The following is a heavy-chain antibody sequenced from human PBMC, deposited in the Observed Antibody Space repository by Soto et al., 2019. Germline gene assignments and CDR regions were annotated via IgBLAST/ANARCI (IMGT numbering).Heavy chain of an antibody. CDR3: AAAREQQLPYWYFDL. D-gene: IGHD6-13*01. V-gene: IGHV4-59*01. CDR2: IYYSGST. J-gene: IGHJ2*01. CDR1: GGSISSYY. Sequence: LSLTCTVSGGSISSYYWSWIRQPPGKGLEWIGYIYYSGSTNYNPSLKSRVTISVDTSKNQFSLKLSSVTAADTAVYYCAAAREQQLPYWYFDLWGRGTLGTVFS.